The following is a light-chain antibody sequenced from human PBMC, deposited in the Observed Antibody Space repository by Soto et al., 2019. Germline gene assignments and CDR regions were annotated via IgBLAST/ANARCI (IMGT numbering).Light chain of an antibody. V-gene: IGKV3-15*01. CDR2: GAS. CDR3: QQYNNWPRT. CDR1: QSVSSN. Sequence: EIVMTQSPSTLSVSPGERATISCRASQSVSSNLAWYQQKPGQAPRLLIYGASTLATGIPARFSGSGSGTNFTLTISSLQSEDFAVYSCQQYNNWPRTFGQGTKVEIK. J-gene: IGKJ1*01.